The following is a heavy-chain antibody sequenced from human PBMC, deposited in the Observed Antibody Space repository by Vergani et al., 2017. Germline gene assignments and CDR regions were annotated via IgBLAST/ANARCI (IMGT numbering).Heavy chain of an antibody. CDR3: TTAWGLYYLHGEYFQY. CDR2: ISSGGGDI. CDR1: GFSFTTYA. V-gene: IGHV3-23*01. Sequence: EVQLLESGGDLVQPGGSLRLSCAASGFSFTTYAMSWVRQAPGKGLAWVSTISSGGGDIFYADSVKGRFTISRDNSKNTLFLQMNSLKDEDTAVYYCTTAWGLYYLHGEYFQYWGRGTLVSVSS. D-gene: IGHD3-10*01. J-gene: IGHJ1*01.